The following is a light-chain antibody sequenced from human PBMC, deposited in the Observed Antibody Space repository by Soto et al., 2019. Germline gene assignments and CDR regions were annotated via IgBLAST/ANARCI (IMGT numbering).Light chain of an antibody. CDR1: SSDVGSYNV. CDR3: FSYAGQRVV. CDR2: EGN. J-gene: IGLJ2*01. V-gene: IGLV2-23*01. Sequence: QSALTQPASVSGSPGQSITISCTGTSSDVGSYNVVSWYQQHPGKAPKLMIYEGNKRPSGVSNRFSGSKSGNTASLTISGLQAEDEADYYCFSYAGQRVVFGGGTKVTVL.